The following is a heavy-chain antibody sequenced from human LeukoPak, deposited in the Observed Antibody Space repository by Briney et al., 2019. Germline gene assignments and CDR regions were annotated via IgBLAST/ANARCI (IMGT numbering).Heavy chain of an antibody. CDR2: ISAYNGNT. CDR1: GYTFTSYG. V-gene: IGHV1-18*01. D-gene: IGHD4-11*01. Sequence: ASVKVSCKASGYTFTSYGISWVRQAPGQGLEWMGWISAYNGNTNYAQKLQGRVTMTTDTSTSTAYMELRSLRSDDTAVYYCARETNDYSNHLYYYYMDVWGKGTTVTVSS. CDR3: ARETNDYSNHLYYYYMDV. J-gene: IGHJ6*03.